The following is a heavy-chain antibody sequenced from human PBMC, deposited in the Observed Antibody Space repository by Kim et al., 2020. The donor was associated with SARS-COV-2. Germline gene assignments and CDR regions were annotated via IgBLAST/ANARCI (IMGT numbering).Heavy chain of an antibody. CDR1: GGSISSGGYY. CDR3: ARDRSGYDFYTYYYGMDV. D-gene: IGHD5-12*01. Sequence: SETLSLTCTVSGGSISSGGYYWSWIRQHPGKGLEWIGYIYYSGSTYYNPSLKSRVTISVDTSKNQFSLKLSSVTAADTAVYYCARDRSGYDFYTYYYGMDVWGQGPRSPSP. CDR2: IYYSGST. J-gene: IGHJ6*02. V-gene: IGHV4-31*03.